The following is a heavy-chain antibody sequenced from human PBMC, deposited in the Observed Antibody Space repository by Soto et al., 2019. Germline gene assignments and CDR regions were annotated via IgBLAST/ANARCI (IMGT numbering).Heavy chain of an antibody. J-gene: IGHJ5*02. CDR3: ARHRKAAGSGYDYHWFDP. V-gene: IGHV4-59*08. CDR2: IYYSGST. D-gene: IGHD5-12*01. CDR1: GGSISSYY. Sequence: SETLFLTCTVSGGSISSYYWSWIRQPPGKGLEWIGYIYYSGSTNYNPSLKSRVTISVDTSKNQFSLKLSSVTAADTAVYYCARHRKAAGSGYDYHWFDPWGQGTLVTVSS.